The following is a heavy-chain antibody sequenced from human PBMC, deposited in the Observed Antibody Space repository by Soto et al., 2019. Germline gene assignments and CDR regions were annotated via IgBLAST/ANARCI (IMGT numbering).Heavy chain of an antibody. V-gene: IGHV3-7*01. CDR3: ARVVEWNYYRDYYYYMDV. D-gene: IGHD1-7*01. Sequence: EVQLVESGGGLVQPGGSLRLSCAASGFTFSSYWMSWVRQAPGKGLEWVANIKQDGSEKYYVDSVKGRFTISRDNAKNSLYLQMNSLRAEDTAVYYCARVVEWNYYRDYYYYMDVWGKGTTVTVSS. CDR1: GFTFSSYW. CDR2: IKQDGSEK. J-gene: IGHJ6*03.